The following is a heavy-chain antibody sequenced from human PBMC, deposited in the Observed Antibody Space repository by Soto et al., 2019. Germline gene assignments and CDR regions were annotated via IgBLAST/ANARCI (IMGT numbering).Heavy chain of an antibody. J-gene: IGHJ3*01. V-gene: IGHV3-53*01. CDR3: ATRPLLPGAP. CDR1: GFTFSSND. CDR2: IYSGGST. D-gene: IGHD3-22*01. Sequence: EVQLVESGGGLIQPGGSLRLSCAASGFTFSSNDMNWVRQAPGKGLEWVSLIYSGGSTYYAYSVKGRFTISRDNSKNTLYLQMSSLRAEDTALYYCATRPLLPGAPWGQGTMVTVSS.